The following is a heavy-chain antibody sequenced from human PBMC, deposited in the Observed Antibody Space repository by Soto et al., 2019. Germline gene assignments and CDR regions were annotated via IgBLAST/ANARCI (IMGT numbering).Heavy chain of an antibody. CDR1: GGSIIRGGYS. J-gene: IGHJ6*02. CDR3: ARGGSYLGIYYYYGMDV. Sequence: TSETLSLTCAVSGGSIIRGGYSWIWIRQPPGKGLEWIGYIYHSGSTYYNPSLKSRVTISVDRSKNQFSLKLSSVTAADTAVYYCARGGSYLGIYYYYGMDVWGQGTTVTVSS. CDR2: IYHSGST. V-gene: IGHV4-30-2*01. D-gene: IGHD1-26*01.